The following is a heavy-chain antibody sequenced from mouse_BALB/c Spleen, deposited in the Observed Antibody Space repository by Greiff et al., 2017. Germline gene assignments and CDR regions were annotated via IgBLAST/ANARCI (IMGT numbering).Heavy chain of an antibody. J-gene: IGHJ4*01. V-gene: IGHV5-6-5*01. CDR1: GFTFSSYA. CDR2: ISSGGST. Sequence: DVHLVESGGGLVKPGGSLKLSCAASGFTFSSYAMSWVRQTPEKRLEWVASISSGGSTYYPDSVKGRFTISRDNARNILYLQMSSLRSEDTAMYYCAIKRDYYAMDYWGQGTSVTVSS. CDR3: AIKRDYYAMDY.